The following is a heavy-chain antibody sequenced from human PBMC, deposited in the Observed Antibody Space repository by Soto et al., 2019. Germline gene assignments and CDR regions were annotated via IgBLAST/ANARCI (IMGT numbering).Heavy chain of an antibody. V-gene: IGHV1-69*02. CDR1: GGTFSSYT. CDR3: ARRSYPICHGDYYYGMDV. J-gene: IGHJ6*02. CDR2: IIPILGIA. Sequence: QVQLVQSGAEVKKPGSSVKVSCKASGGTFSSYTISWVRQAPGQGLEWMGRIIPILGIANYAQKFQGRVTITADKSTSTAYMELSSLRSEDTAVYYCARRSYPICHGDYYYGMDVCGQGTTVTVSS. D-gene: IGHD2-21*01.